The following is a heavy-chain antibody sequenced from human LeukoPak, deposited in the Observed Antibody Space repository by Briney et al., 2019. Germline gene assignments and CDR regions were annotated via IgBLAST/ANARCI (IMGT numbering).Heavy chain of an antibody. CDR1: GYSFTNYW. Sequence: GESLKISCKGSGYSFTNYWIGWVRQMPGKGLEWMGIIYPGDSHTRYNPSFQGQVTISADKSLSTAYLQWSSLKASDTAMYYCARHPYPGSCISNICYRWFDPWGQGTLVTVSS. CDR3: ARHPYPGSCISNICYRWFDP. D-gene: IGHD2-2*02. CDR2: IYPGDSHT. J-gene: IGHJ5*02. V-gene: IGHV5-51*01.